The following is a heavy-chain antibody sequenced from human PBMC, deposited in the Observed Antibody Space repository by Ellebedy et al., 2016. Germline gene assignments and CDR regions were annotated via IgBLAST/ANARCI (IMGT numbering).Heavy chain of an antibody. V-gene: IGHV1-2*02. CDR3: ARRPPQLVRSQYYYYYMDV. Sequence: ASVKVSCXASGYTFTGYYMHWVRQAPGQGLEWMGWINPNSGGTNYAQKFQGRVTMTRDTSISTAYMELSRLRSDDTAVYYCARRPPQLVRSQYYYYYMDVWGKGTTVTVSS. CDR2: INPNSGGT. CDR1: GYTFTGYY. D-gene: IGHD6-6*01. J-gene: IGHJ6*03.